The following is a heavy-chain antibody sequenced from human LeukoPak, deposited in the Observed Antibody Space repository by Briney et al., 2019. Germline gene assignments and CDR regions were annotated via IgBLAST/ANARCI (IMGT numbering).Heavy chain of an antibody. D-gene: IGHD2-2*02. Sequence: PGGSLRLSCAASGFTFSSYAMSWVRQAPGKGLEWVSAISGSGGSTYYADSVKGRFTISRDNSKNTLYLQMNSLRAEDTAVYYCAKGAHCSSTSCYKPPDYYYYYYMDVWGKGTTVTVSS. V-gene: IGHV3-23*01. CDR2: ISGSGGST. CDR1: GFTFSSYA. CDR3: AKGAHCSSTSCYKPPDYYYYYYMDV. J-gene: IGHJ6*03.